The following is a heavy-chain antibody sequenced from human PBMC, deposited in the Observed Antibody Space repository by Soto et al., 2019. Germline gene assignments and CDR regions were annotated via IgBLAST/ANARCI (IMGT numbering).Heavy chain of an antibody. V-gene: IGHV1-69*04. Sequence: ASVKVSCKASGYTFTSYGISWVRQAPGQGLEWMGRIIPILGIANYARKFQGRVTITADKSTSTAYMELSSLRSEDTAVYYCARSIVATQIYFDYWGQRTLVTVSS. CDR2: IIPILGIA. D-gene: IGHD5-12*01. CDR1: GYTFTSYG. J-gene: IGHJ4*02. CDR3: ARSIVATQIYFDY.